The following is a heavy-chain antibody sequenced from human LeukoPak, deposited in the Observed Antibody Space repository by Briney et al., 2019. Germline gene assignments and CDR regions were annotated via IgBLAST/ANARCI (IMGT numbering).Heavy chain of an antibody. CDR3: ARGSSWLDY. CDR2: ISTDGSQT. Sequence: GGSLRLSCEASGFTFSNYWMHWVCQPPGKGLMWVSQISTDGSQTFYADSVKGRFTISRDNAQNTLFLQMDSLRPEDTAVYYCARGSSWLDYWGQGILVTVSS. CDR1: GFTFSNYW. D-gene: IGHD6-13*01. V-gene: IGHV3-74*01. J-gene: IGHJ4*02.